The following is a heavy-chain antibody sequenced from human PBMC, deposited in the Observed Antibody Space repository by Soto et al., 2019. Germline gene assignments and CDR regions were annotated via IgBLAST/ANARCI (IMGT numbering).Heavy chain of an antibody. D-gene: IGHD1-20*01. J-gene: IGHJ3*02. Sequence: GGSLRLSCAASGFTFSSYAMHWVRQAPGKGLEYVSAISSNGGSTYYANSVKGRFTISRDNSKNTLYLQMGSLRAEDMAVYYCARGHNWLLAFDIWGQGTMVTVSS. V-gene: IGHV3-64*01. CDR2: ISSNGGST. CDR1: GFTFSSYA. CDR3: ARGHNWLLAFDI.